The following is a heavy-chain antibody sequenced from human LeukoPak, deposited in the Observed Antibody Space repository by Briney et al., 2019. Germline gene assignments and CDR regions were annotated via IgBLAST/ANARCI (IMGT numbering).Heavy chain of an antibody. CDR1: GFTFSGSA. CDR3: TRRAWGGYYGMDV. V-gene: IGHV3-73*01. D-gene: IGHD3-10*01. CDR2: IRSKANSYAT. Sequence: GGSLRLSCAASGFTFSGSAMHWVRQAFGKGLEWVGRIRSKANSYATAYAASVKGRFTISRDDSKNTAYLQMNSLKTEDTAVYYCTRRAWGGYYGMDVWGKGTTVTVSS. J-gene: IGHJ6*04.